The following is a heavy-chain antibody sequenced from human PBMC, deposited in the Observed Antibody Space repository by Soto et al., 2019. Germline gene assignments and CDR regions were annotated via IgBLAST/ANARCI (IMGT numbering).Heavy chain of an antibody. D-gene: IGHD3-10*01. CDR3: ARFLGGAGSYYDGQNYNYYNGMDV. Sequence: QAQLVQSGAEVKKPGSSVKVSCKASGGPYNSFAISWVRQAPGQGLEWIGGIIPVFGTATYAQKFKGRVTITEDESTSTAYMELSSLTSEDTAVYYCARFLGGAGSYYDGQNYNYYNGMDVWGQGTTVTVSS. CDR2: IIPVFGTA. J-gene: IGHJ6*02. CDR1: GGPYNSFA. V-gene: IGHV1-69*19.